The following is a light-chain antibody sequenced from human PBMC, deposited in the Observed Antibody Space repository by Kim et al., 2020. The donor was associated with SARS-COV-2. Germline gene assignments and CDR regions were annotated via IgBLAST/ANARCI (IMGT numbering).Light chain of an antibody. Sequence: GMTITISCTGTNRDIGSLNLVSWYQQHPGKAPKVLIYEVNKRPSGISTHFSGSKSGNTASLTISGLQAEDEADYYCCSYAGGRTYVFGTGTKVTVL. J-gene: IGLJ1*01. CDR2: EVN. V-gene: IGLV2-23*02. CDR1: NRDIGSLNL. CDR3: CSYAGGRTYV.